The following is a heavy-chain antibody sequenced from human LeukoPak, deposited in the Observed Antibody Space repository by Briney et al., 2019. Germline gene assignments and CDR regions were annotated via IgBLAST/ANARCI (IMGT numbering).Heavy chain of an antibody. V-gene: IGHV1-69*01. CDR1: GGTFSSYA. CDR3: ARDERITIFGVVIIGYYGMDV. CDR2: IIPIFGTA. J-gene: IGHJ6*02. Sequence: VASVKVSCKASGGTFSSYAISWVRQAPGQGLEWMGGIIPIFGTANYAQKFQGRVTITADESTSTAYMELSSLRSEDTAVYYCARDERITIFGVVIIGYYGMDVWGQGTTVTVSS. D-gene: IGHD3-3*01.